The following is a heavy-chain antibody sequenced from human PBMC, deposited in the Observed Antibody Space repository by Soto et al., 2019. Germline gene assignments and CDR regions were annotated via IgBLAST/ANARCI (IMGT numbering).Heavy chain of an antibody. D-gene: IGHD3-3*01. V-gene: IGHV3-48*01. CDR2: ISSATTTI. CDR1: GFTFSSYS. J-gene: IGHJ4*02. Sequence: GSLRLSCAASGFTFSSYSMNWVRQAPGKGLEWVSYISSATTTIYYADSVKGRFTISRDNAKNSLYLQMNSLGSEDTAVYYCAREHDFLIGYSFDYWGQGTRVTVSS. CDR3: AREHDFLIGYSFDY.